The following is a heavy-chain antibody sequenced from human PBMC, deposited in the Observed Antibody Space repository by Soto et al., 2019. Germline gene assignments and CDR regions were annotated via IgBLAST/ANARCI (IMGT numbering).Heavy chain of an antibody. Sequence: ASVKVSCKASGYTFTNNDVSWVRQATGQGLEWMGWMNPGSGDTGYAQKFQGRVTMTRDISIATAYMELNSLTSEDTAIYYCARMESFGSLNWFDPWGQGALVTVSS. CDR2: MNPGSGDT. CDR1: GYTFTNND. CDR3: ARMESFGSLNWFDP. D-gene: IGHD5-18*01. V-gene: IGHV1-8*02. J-gene: IGHJ5*02.